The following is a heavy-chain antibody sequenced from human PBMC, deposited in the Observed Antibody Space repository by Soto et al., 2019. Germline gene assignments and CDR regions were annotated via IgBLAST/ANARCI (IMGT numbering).Heavy chain of an antibody. Sequence: PGGSLRLSCAASGFTFSSYSMNWVRQAPGKGLEWVSSISSSSSYIYYADSVKGRFTISRDNSKNSLYLQMNSLRAEDTAVYYCAREEIVGGLYYYYYGMDVWGQGTTVTVSS. D-gene: IGHD1-26*01. J-gene: IGHJ6*02. CDR3: AREEIVGGLYYYYYGMDV. CDR2: ISSSSSYI. V-gene: IGHV3-21*01. CDR1: GFTFSSYS.